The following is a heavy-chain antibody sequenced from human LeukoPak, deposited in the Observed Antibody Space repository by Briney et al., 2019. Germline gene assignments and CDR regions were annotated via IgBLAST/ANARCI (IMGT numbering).Heavy chain of an antibody. Sequence: ASVKVSCKASGYTFTSYGISWVRQAPGQGLEWMGLISAYNGDTNYAQKLQGRVTMTTDTSTSTAHMELRSLRSDDTAVYYCARDPLKYCSGGSCYTSRVVSNYYYGMDVWGKGTTVTVSS. CDR1: GYTFTSYG. CDR2: ISAYNGDT. V-gene: IGHV1-18*04. J-gene: IGHJ6*04. D-gene: IGHD2-15*01. CDR3: ARDPLKYCSGGSCYTSRVVSNYYYGMDV.